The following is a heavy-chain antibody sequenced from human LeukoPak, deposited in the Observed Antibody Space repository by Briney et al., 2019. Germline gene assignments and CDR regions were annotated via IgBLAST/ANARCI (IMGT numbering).Heavy chain of an antibody. CDR3: ASSLGFYGDPYYFDY. CDR2: ISAYNGNT. CDR1: GCTFTSYG. D-gene: IGHD4-17*01. J-gene: IGHJ4*02. V-gene: IGHV1-18*01. Sequence: ASVKVSCKASGCTFTSYGISWVRQAPGQGLEWMGWISAYNGNTNYAQKLQGRVTMTTDTSTSTAYMELRSLRSDDTAVYYCASSLGFYGDPYYFDYWGQGTLVTVSS.